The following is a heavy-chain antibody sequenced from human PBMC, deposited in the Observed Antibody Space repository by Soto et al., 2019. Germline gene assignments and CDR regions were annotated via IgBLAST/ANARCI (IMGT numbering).Heavy chain of an antibody. J-gene: IGHJ4*02. CDR2: IKSKTEGGTT. CDR3: TTVTPPG. CDR1: GFTFNNAW. Sequence: EVQLEESGGGLVKPGGSLRLSCVASGFTFNNAWMTWGRQAPGKGLEWVGRIKSKTEGGTTDYAAPVKGRFTLSRDDSKNTLYLQMNSLKTEDSAVYYCTTVTPPGWGQGTLVTVSS. V-gene: IGHV3-15*01.